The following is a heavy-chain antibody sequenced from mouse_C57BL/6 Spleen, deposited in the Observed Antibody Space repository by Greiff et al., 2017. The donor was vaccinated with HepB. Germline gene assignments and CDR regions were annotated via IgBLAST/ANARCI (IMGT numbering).Heavy chain of an antibody. Sequence: QVQLQQPGAELVRPGSSVKLSCKASGYTFTSYWMHWVKQRPIQGLEWIGNIDPSDSETHYNQKFKDKATLTVDKSSSTAYMQLSSLTSEDSAVYYCAREGGTAQATGAMDYWGQGTSVTVSS. J-gene: IGHJ4*01. CDR2: IDPSDSET. D-gene: IGHD3-2*02. V-gene: IGHV1-52*01. CDR1: GYTFTSYW. CDR3: AREGGTAQATGAMDY.